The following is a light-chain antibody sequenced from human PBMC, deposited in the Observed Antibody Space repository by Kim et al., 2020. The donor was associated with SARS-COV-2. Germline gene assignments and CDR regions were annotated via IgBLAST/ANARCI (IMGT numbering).Light chain of an antibody. CDR1: SLRSYY. CDR2: GKN. V-gene: IGLV3-19*01. CDR3: NSRDSSG. Sequence: AVSVALGQTVRITCQGDSLRSYYAIWYQQKPGQAPLLVIYGKNNRPSGIPDRFSGSSSGNTASLTITGAQAEDEADYYCNSRDSSGFGGGTQLTVL. J-gene: IGLJ2*01.